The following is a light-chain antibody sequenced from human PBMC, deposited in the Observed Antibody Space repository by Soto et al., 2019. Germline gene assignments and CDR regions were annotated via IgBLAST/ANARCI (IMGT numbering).Light chain of an antibody. CDR3: QQRHMWPIT. CDR1: QSFRGL. Sequence: EIVLTQSPLTLSLSPGERATLSFRASQSFRGLLAWYQQKPGQAPRLLIYDAYNRATGIPPRFSGSGSGTDFTLTISSLEPEDSAVYYCQQRHMWPITFGQGTRLEI. CDR2: DAY. V-gene: IGKV3-11*01. J-gene: IGKJ5*01.